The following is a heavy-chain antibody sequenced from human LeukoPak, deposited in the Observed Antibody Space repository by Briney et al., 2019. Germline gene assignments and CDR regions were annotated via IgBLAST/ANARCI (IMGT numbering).Heavy chain of an antibody. CDR1: GYTFTSYG. CDR2: ISAYNGNT. Sequence: GASVKVSCKASGYTFTSYGISWVRQAPGQGLEWMGWISAYNGNTNYAQKLQGRVTMTTDTSTSTAYMELRSLRSDDTAVYYCARDPLFGGTVTTPPFDYWGQGTLVTVSS. CDR3: ARDPLFGGTVTTPPFDY. V-gene: IGHV1-18*01. J-gene: IGHJ4*02. D-gene: IGHD4-11*01.